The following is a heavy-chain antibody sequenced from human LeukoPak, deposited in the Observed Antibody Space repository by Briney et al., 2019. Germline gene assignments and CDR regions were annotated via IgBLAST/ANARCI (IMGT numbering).Heavy chain of an antibody. Sequence: SGGSLRLSCAASGFTFIIYGMHWVRQAPGKGLEWLARINSDGYSISYAASVKGRFTISRDNAKKTLFLQMNSLRVEDTAMYYCARGEAVAGTDHWGQGVLVTVSS. D-gene: IGHD6-19*01. CDR1: GFTFIIYG. CDR3: ARGEAVAGTDH. CDR2: INSDGYSI. J-gene: IGHJ4*02. V-gene: IGHV3-74*01.